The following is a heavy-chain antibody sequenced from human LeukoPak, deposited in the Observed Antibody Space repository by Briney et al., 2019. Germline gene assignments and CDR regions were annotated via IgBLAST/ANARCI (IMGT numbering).Heavy chain of an antibody. Sequence: GGSLRLSCAASGLTFTSYAMHWVRQAPGKGLEWVAVISSDGSNKYYGDSVKGRFTISRDNSKNTLYLQMNSLRAEDTAIYYCAVLSPQSYWGQGTLVTVSS. J-gene: IGHJ4*02. D-gene: IGHD2/OR15-2a*01. CDR3: AVLSPQSY. CDR1: GLTFTSYA. CDR2: ISSDGSNK. V-gene: IGHV3-30*04.